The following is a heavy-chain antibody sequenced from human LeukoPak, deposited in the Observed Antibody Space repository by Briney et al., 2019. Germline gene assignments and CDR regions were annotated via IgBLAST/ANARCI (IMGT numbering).Heavy chain of an antibody. D-gene: IGHD4-11*01. J-gene: IGHJ6*02. CDR2: IYYSGST. CDR3: ASSYDYSDYLGQPVGYYGMDV. CDR1: GGSISSGDYY. Sequence: SETLSLTCTVSGGSISSGDYYWSWIRQPPGKGLEWIGYIYYSGSTYYNPSLKSRVTISVDTSKNQFSLKLSSVTAADTAVYYCASSYDYSDYLGQPVGYYGMDVWGQGTTVTVSS. V-gene: IGHV4-30-4*01.